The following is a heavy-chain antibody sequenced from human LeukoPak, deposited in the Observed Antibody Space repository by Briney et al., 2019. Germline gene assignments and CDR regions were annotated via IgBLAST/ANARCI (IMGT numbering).Heavy chain of an antibody. D-gene: IGHD6-13*01. CDR1: GGSISSSSYY. V-gene: IGHV4-39*07. J-gene: IGHJ3*02. Sequence: SETLSLTCTVSGGSISSSSYYWGWIRQPPGKGLEWIGSIYYSGSTYYNPSLKGRVTISVDTSKNQFSLKLSSVTAADTAVYYCARFSTRSSSQKNAFDIWGQGTMVTVSS. CDR3: ARFSTRSSSQKNAFDI. CDR2: IYYSGST.